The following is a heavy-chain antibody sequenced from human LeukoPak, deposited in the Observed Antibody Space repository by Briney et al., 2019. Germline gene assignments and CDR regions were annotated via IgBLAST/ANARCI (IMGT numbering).Heavy chain of an antibody. J-gene: IGHJ4*02. CDR3: ARADYSVRIAY. Sequence: SETLSLTCAVYGGSFSGYYWSWIRQPPGKGLEWIGEINHSGSTNYNPSLKSRVTISVDRFKKQFALKLSSGTAADAAVYYCARADYSVRIAYWGQGTLVIVSS. D-gene: IGHD4-11*01. CDR2: INHSGST. CDR1: GGSFSGYY. V-gene: IGHV4-34*01.